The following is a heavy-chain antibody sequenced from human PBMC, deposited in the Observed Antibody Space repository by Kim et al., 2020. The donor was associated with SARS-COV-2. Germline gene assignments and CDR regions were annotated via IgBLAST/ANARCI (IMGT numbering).Heavy chain of an antibody. V-gene: IGHV3-74*01. CDR1: GFTFSSYW. CDR2: IMGDGSSR. Sequence: GGSLRLSCAASGFTFSSYWMHWVRQAPGKGLVRVSRIMGDGSSRNYADSVKGRFTISRDNTRNTLYLQMNSLRAEDTAVYYCARASYGSGTYYNDYWGQGTLVTVSS. D-gene: IGHD3-10*01. CDR3: ARASYGSGTYYNDY. J-gene: IGHJ4*02.